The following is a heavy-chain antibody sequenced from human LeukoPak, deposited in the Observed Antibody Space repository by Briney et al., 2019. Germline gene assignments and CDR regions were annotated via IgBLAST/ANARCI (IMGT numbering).Heavy chain of an antibody. V-gene: IGHV1-3*01. CDR1: GYTFTSYT. D-gene: IGHD4-17*01. CDR3: ARTPVDFNTVTPTDVRY. J-gene: IGHJ4*02. Sequence: ASVKVSCKSSGYTFTSYTIHWVRQAPGQRLEWMGWINAGNGNTKYSQKFQGRVTITRDTSASTAYMELSSLRSEDTAVYYRARTPVDFNTVTPTDVRYWGQGTLVTVSS. CDR2: INAGNGNT.